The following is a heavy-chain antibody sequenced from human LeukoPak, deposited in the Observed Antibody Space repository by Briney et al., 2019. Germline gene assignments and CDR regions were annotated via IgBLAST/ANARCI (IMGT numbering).Heavy chain of an antibody. V-gene: IGHV4-59*08. J-gene: IGHJ4*02. CDR2: IYYSGST. CDR3: ARHVPYDSSDYTLTY. Sequence: PSETLSLTCTVSGDSISNYFWSWIRQPPGKELDYIGYIYYSGSTNYNPSLKSRVTISADTSKNQLSLRLSSVTAADTAVYYCARHVPYDSSDYTLTYWGQGTLVTVSS. CDR1: GDSISNYF. D-gene: IGHD3-22*01.